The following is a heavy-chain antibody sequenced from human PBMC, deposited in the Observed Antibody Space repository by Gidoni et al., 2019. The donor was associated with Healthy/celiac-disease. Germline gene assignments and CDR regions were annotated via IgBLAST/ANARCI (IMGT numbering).Heavy chain of an antibody. CDR3: ARGWDIVVVPAAMWASWFDP. J-gene: IGHJ5*02. Sequence: QVQLQQWGAGLLKPSETLSLTCAVYGGSFSGYYWSWIRQPPGKGLEWIGEINHSGSTNYNPSLKSRVTISVDTSKNQFSLKLSSVTAADTAVYYCARGWDIVVVPAAMWASWFDPWGQGTLVTVSS. V-gene: IGHV4-34*01. CDR2: INHSGST. CDR1: GGSFSGYY. D-gene: IGHD2-2*01.